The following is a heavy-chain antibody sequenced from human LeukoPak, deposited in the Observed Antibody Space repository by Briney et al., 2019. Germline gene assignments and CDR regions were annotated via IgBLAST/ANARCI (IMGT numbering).Heavy chain of an antibody. V-gene: IGHV3-66*02. CDR3: ARELVNWFDP. J-gene: IGHJ5*02. D-gene: IGHD1-7*01. CDR2: IYSGGST. CDR1: GFTVSSNY. Sequence: GGSLRLSCAASGFTVSSNYMSWVRQAPGKGLEWVSVIYSGGSTYYADSVKGRFTISRDNSKNTLCLQMNSLRAEDTAVYYCARELVNWFDPWGQGTLVTVSS.